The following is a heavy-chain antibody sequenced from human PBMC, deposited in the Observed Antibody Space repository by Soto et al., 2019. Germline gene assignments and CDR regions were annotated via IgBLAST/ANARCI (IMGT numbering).Heavy chain of an antibody. Sequence: GASVKVSCKASGYTFTDYALHWVRQAPGQRLEWMGWMNAGVGNTLYSQKFQGRITITRDTSASTAYMELNSLKSEDTAIYYCARDTGCTFGSLNYWGPGTLVTVSS. CDR2: MNAGVGNT. D-gene: IGHD5-18*01. CDR3: ARDTGCTFGSLNY. CDR1: GYTFTDYA. J-gene: IGHJ4*02. V-gene: IGHV1-3*01.